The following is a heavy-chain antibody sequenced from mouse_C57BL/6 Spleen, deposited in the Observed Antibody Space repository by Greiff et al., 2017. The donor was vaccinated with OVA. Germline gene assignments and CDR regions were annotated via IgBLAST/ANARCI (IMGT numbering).Heavy chain of an antibody. D-gene: IGHD1-1*01. CDR3: TRKIYYYGSSYAMDY. CDR1: GYTFTDYE. J-gene: IGHJ4*01. Sequence: VQLQQSGAELVRPGASVTLSCKASGYTFTDYEMHWVKQTPVHGLEWIGAIDPETGGTAYNQKFKGKAILTADKSSSTAYMELRSLTSEDSAVYYCTRKIYYYGSSYAMDYWGQGTSVTVSS. CDR2: IDPETGGT. V-gene: IGHV1-15*01.